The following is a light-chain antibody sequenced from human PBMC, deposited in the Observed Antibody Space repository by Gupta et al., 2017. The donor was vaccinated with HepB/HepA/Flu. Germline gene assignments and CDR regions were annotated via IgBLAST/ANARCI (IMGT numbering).Light chain of an antibody. CDR2: KAS. Sequence: DMQMTQSPSTLAASVGDRVTITCRASQSISSWLAWYQQKPGKAPKVLIYKASSLESGVPSRFSGSGSGTEFTLTISRLQPDDFASYYCQQNNSYPLTFGGGTKVEI. CDR3: QQNNSYPLT. CDR1: QSISSW. V-gene: IGKV1-5*03. J-gene: IGKJ4*01.